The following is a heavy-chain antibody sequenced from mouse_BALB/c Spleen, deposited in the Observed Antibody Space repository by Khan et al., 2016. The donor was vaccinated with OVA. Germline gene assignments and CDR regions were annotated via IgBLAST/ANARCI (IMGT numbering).Heavy chain of an antibody. V-gene: IGHV9-3-1*01. CDR1: GYTFKNHG. CDR3: ARPPFFSYVMVY. Sequence: QIQLVQSGPELKKPGETVKISCKASGYTFKNHGMNWVKQAPGKGLKWMGWINTYTGEPTYVEDFKGRFAFSLATSASTAYLQFNNLKNEDTATYFCARPPFFSYVMVYWGQGTSVTVSS. J-gene: IGHJ4*01. CDR2: INTYTGEP.